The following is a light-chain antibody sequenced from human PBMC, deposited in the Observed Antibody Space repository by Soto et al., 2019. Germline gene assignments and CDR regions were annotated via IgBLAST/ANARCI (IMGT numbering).Light chain of an antibody. J-gene: IGLJ1*01. Sequence: QLVLTQPPSVSGAPGQRVSISCTGSTSNIGAPYDVHWYQHLPGTAPKLLIYSNNQRPSGVPDRFSGSKSGTSASLAISGLRSEDEADYYCAAWDDSLSGYVFGTGTKLTVL. CDR1: TSNIGAPYD. CDR2: SNN. CDR3: AAWDDSLSGYV. V-gene: IGLV1-47*02.